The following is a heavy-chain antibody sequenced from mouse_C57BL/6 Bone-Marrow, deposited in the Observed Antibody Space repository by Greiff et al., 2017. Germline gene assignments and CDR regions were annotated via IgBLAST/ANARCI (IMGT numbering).Heavy chain of an antibody. CDR3: ARDTGRAWFAY. CDR2: IDPSDSYT. Sequence: QVHVKQPGAELVRPGTSVKLSCKASGYTFTSYWMHWVKQRPGQGLEWIGVIDPSDSYTNYNQKFKGKATLTVDTSSSTAYMQLSSLTSEDSAVYYCARDTGRAWFAYGGQGTLVTVSA. J-gene: IGHJ3*01. V-gene: IGHV1-59*01. CDR1: GYTFTSYW. D-gene: IGHD3-2*02.